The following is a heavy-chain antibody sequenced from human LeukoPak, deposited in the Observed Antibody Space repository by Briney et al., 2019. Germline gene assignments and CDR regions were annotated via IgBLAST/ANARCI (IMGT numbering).Heavy chain of an antibody. V-gene: IGHV3-7*01. D-gene: IGHD3-16*01. J-gene: IGHJ4*02. Sequence: PGRSLRLSCAASGFTFSSYWMNWVRQAPGKGLEWVANIKQDGSDKFYVDSVKGRFTISRDNAKNSLYLQMNSLRAEDTAVYYCARDWGLDYWGQGTLVTVSS. CDR1: GFTFSSYW. CDR2: IKQDGSDK. CDR3: ARDWGLDY.